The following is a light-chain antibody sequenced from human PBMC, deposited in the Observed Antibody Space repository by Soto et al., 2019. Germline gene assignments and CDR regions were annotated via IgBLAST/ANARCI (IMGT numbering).Light chain of an antibody. Sequence: EIVLTQSPGTLSLSPGERATLSCRASQSVWNNYLAWCQQKPGQAPRLLIYGASSRATGIPDKFSGSGSGTDFTLTISRLEPEDFAVYYCQHYGSSPQTFGQGTKV. CDR2: GAS. CDR1: QSVWNNY. V-gene: IGKV3-20*01. J-gene: IGKJ1*01. CDR3: QHYGSSPQT.